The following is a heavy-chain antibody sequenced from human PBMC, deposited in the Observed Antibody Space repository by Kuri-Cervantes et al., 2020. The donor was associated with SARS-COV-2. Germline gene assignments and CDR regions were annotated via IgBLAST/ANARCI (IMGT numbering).Heavy chain of an antibody. D-gene: IGHD3-10*01. Sequence: GESLKISCAASGFTFSSYWMHWVRQAPGKGLVWVSRINSDGSGTSYADSVKGRFSISRDNAKNTLYLQMNSLRAEDTAVYYCAKDRGIGWFDPWGQGTLVTVSS. J-gene: IGHJ5*02. V-gene: IGHV3-74*01. CDR2: INSDGSGT. CDR1: GFTFSSYW. CDR3: AKDRGIGWFDP.